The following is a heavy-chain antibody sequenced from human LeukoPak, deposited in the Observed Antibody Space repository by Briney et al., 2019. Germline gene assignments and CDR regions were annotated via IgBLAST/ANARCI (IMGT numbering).Heavy chain of an antibody. CDR1: GGSISSSSYY. Sequence: SETLSLTCTVSGGSISSSSYYWGWIRQPPGKGLEWIGSIYYSGSTYYNPSLKSRVTISVDTSKNQFSLKLSSVTAADTAVYYCARHVSGATVAAGSAQFAFDIWGQGTMVTVSS. D-gene: IGHD2-15*01. J-gene: IGHJ3*02. V-gene: IGHV4-39*01. CDR2: IYYSGST. CDR3: ARHVSGATVAAGSAQFAFDI.